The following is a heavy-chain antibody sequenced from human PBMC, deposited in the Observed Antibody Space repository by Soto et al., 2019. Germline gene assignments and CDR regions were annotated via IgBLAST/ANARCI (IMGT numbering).Heavy chain of an antibody. CDR3: ATYYDSNGKIFDY. D-gene: IGHD3-22*01. CDR1: CGSISGGDHY. V-gene: IGHV4-30-4*01. CDR2: IYYIVTP. J-gene: IGHJ4*02. Sequence: SETLSLTCTVSCGSISGGDHYCSWVRQPPGKGLYLIGDIYYIVTPYHNPSLRSRVTISVDTSKNQFSLKLSSVTAADTAVYYCATYYDSNGKIFDYWGQGTLVT.